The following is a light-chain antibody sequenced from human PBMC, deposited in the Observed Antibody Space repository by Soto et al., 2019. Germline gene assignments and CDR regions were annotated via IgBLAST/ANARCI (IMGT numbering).Light chain of an antibody. CDR2: EVN. V-gene: IGLV2-23*02. CDR1: SGDVGNYNL. Sequence: QSVLTQPASVSGSPGQSITISCTGTSGDVGNYNLVSWYQQHPGKAPKLMIYEVNKWPSGVSNRFSGSKSGNTASLTISGLQAEDEADYYCCSYVGSSTSYGFGTGTMVTVL. J-gene: IGLJ1*01. CDR3: CSYVGSSTSYG.